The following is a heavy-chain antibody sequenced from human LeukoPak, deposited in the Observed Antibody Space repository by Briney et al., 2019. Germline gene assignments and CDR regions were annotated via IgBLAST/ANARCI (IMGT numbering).Heavy chain of an antibody. V-gene: IGHV3-21*06. D-gene: IGHD3-22*01. CDR2: ISGSSRYI. J-gene: IGHJ4*02. CDR3: ARGHSSGYYVKY. Sequence: GGSLRLSCATSGFTFGFYSLSWVRQAPGKGLEWVSSISGSSRYIEYADSVKGRFTISTDNAKNSLHLQMNSLTAADTAVYYCARGHSSGYYVKYWGQGTLVTVSS. CDR1: GFTFGFYS.